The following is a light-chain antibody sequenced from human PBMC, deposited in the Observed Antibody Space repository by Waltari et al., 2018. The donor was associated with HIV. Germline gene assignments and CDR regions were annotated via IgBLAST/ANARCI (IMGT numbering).Light chain of an antibody. J-gene: IGKJ3*01. Sequence: DIQLTQSPSSLSASLGDQVVITCRASQSISTYVNWYQQKPGRAPNLLIYAASTLQSGVPSRFSGGASGTDFTLTISGLQVEDFATYYCQQSFSRVTFGPGTKVYV. CDR2: AAS. V-gene: IGKV1-39*01. CDR3: QQSFSRVT. CDR1: QSISTY.